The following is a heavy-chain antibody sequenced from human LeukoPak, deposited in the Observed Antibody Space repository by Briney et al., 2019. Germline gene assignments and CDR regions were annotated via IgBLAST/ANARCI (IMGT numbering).Heavy chain of an antibody. J-gene: IGHJ4*02. Sequence: GGSLRLSCAVSGITLSNYAMSWVRQAPGKGLEWVAGISGSGGGTHYADSVKGRFTISRDNPKNTLYLQMNNLRAGDTAVYFCAKRGVVIRVILVGVQKEVYYFDSWGQGALVTVSS. V-gene: IGHV3-23*01. D-gene: IGHD3-22*01. CDR1: GITLSNYA. CDR2: ISGSGGGT. CDR3: AKRGVVIRVILVGVQKEVYYFDS.